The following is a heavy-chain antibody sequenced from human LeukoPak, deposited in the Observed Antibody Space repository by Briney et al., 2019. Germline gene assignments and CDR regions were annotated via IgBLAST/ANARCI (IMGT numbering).Heavy chain of an antibody. Sequence: GASVKVSCKASGYAFSGSYLHWVRQAPEQGLEWMGWINPKSGGTNYAQKFQGRVTMTRDTSINTGYMELSGLTFDDTALYYCAREGWGNYYMDVWGKGTTVTVSS. D-gene: IGHD2-8*02. CDR1: GYAFSGSY. J-gene: IGHJ6*03. V-gene: IGHV1-2*02. CDR3: AREGWGNYYMDV. CDR2: INPKSGGT.